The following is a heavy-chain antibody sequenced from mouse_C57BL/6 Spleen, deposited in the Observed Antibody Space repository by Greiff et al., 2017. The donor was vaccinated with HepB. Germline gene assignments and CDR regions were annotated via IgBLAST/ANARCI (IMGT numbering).Heavy chain of an antibody. CDR1: GYTFTSYW. Sequence: QVHVKQPGAELVKPGASVKMSCKASGYTFTSYWITWVKQRPGQGLEWIGDIYPGSGSTNYNEKFKSKATLTVDTSSSTAYMQLSSLTSEDSAVYYCARDHDGGVDYWGQGTTLTVSS. CDR3: ARDHDGGVDY. D-gene: IGHD2-4*01. CDR2: IYPGSGST. V-gene: IGHV1-55*01. J-gene: IGHJ2*01.